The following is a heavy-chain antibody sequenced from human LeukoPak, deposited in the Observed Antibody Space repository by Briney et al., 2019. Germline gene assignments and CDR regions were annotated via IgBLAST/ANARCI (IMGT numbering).Heavy chain of an antibody. Sequence: PSETLSLTCTVSGGSISSSSYYWGWIRQPPGKGLEWIGSIYYSGSTYYNPSLKSRVTISVDTSKNQFSLKLSSVTAADTAVYYCARDSPGYATLDYWGQGTLVTVSS. J-gene: IGHJ4*02. D-gene: IGHD1-1*01. CDR2: IYYSGST. CDR3: ARDSPGYATLDY. CDR1: GGSISSSSYY. V-gene: IGHV4-39*07.